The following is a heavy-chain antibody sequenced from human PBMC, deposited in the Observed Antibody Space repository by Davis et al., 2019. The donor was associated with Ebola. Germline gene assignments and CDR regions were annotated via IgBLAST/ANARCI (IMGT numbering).Heavy chain of an antibody. V-gene: IGHV1-2*06. D-gene: IGHD3-22*01. CDR1: GYTFTGYY. CDR3: ARHGCYSVGSGYCLDY. J-gene: IGHJ4*02. CDR2: INPNSGGT. Sequence: ASVKVSCKASGYTFTGYYMHWVRQAPGQGLEWMGRINPNSGGTKYAQKFQGRVTMTEDTSTDTAYMELSNLRSEDTAVYYCARHGCYSVGSGYCLDYWGQGTLVTVSS.